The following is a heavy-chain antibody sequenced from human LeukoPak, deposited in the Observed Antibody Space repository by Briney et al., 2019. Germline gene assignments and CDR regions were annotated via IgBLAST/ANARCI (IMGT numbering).Heavy chain of an antibody. Sequence: PWGSLRLSCAASGFYFGAYEMNWVRQAPGKGLEWVAYFAGSDTTTYYADSVKGRFIISRDNARNSLYLQMNSLRAEDTALYYCTTLGYHLDSWGQGTLVTVSS. CDR3: TTLGYHLDS. J-gene: IGHJ4*02. CDR1: GFYFGAYE. CDR2: FAGSDTTT. D-gene: IGHD3-22*01. V-gene: IGHV3-48*03.